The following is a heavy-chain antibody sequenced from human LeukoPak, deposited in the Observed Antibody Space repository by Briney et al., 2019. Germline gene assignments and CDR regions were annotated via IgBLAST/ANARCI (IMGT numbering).Heavy chain of an antibody. V-gene: IGHV4-59*08. CDR2: IFYTGKN. CDR1: GRSINSHY. Sequence: SETLSLTCAVSGRSINSHYWGWIRQPPGKGLQWIGDIFYTGKNNYNPSLKSRVTISLDTSKDHLSLHLTSVLAADTAIYYCVRRDPGWNYFDYWGQGILVTVSS. J-gene: IGHJ4*02. CDR3: VRRDPGWNYFDY. D-gene: IGHD6-19*01.